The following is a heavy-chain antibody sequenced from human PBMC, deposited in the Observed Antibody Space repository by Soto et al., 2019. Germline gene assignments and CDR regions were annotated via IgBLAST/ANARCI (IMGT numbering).Heavy chain of an antibody. CDR1: GGSIRSYY. D-gene: IGHD4-4*01. Sequence: QVQLQESGPGLVKPSEPLSLTCAVSGGSIRSYYWTWIRQPPGKGLEWIGDIHFSGITNYNPSLKSRVTISVDTSENQFSLKLSSVTAADTALYYCAILKYSNGIVVEPGGQGTLVTVSS. CDR3: AILKYSNGIVVEP. V-gene: IGHV4-59*01. J-gene: IGHJ5*02. CDR2: IHFSGIT.